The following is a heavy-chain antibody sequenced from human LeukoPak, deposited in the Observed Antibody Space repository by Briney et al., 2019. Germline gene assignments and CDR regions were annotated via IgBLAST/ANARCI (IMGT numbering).Heavy chain of an antibody. D-gene: IGHD1-1*01. CDR2: INPNSGGT. CDR1: GYTFTGYY. J-gene: IGHJ5*02. CDR3: ARDTTYNWNDAFDP. V-gene: IGHV1-2*02. Sequence: ASVKVSCKASGYTFTGYYMHWVRQAPGQGLEWMGWINPNSGGTNYAQKFQGRVTMTRDTSISTAYMELSRLRSDDTAVYYCARDTTYNWNDAFDPWGQGTRVIVSA.